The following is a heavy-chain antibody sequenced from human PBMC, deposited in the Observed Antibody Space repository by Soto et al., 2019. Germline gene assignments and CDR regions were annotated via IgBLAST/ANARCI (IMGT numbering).Heavy chain of an antibody. J-gene: IGHJ6*02. Sequence: QVQLVESGGGVVQPGRSLRLSCAASGFTFSSYGMHWVRQAPGKGLEWVAVISYDGSNKYYADSVKGRFTISRDNSKNTLYLQMNSLRAEDTAVYYCAKDREQQLDTKGHYYYYGMDVWGQGTTVTVSS. D-gene: IGHD6-13*01. CDR1: GFTFSSYG. CDR3: AKDREQQLDTKGHYYYYGMDV. V-gene: IGHV3-30*18. CDR2: ISYDGSNK.